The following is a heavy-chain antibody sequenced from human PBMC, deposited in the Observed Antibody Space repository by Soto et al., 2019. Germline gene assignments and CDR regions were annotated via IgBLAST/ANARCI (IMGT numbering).Heavy chain of an antibody. CDR3: ARALNVQDSSTSWLSAFDY. J-gene: IGHJ4*02. D-gene: IGHD2-2*01. CDR1: GFTFSSYG. V-gene: IGHV3-30*03. Sequence: GGSLSLSCAASGFTFSSYGMHWVRQAPGKGLEWVAVISYDGSNKYYADSVKGRFTISRDNSKNTLYLQMNSLRAEDTAVYYCARALNVQDSSTSWLSAFDYWGQGTLVTVSS. CDR2: ISYDGSNK.